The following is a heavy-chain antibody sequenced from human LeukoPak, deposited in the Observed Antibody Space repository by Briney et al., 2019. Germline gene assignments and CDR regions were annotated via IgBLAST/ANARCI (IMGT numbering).Heavy chain of an antibody. CDR3: AKDATLYYYYDSSGYYYDY. V-gene: IGHV3-9*01. D-gene: IGHD3-22*01. CDR2: ISWKSGSI. CDR1: GFTFYDYA. Sequence: GGSLRLSCAASGFTFYDYAMHWVRHAPGKGLEWVSGISWKSGSIVYADSVKGGFTISRDNAKNSLYVQMNSLRGEDTALYYCAKDATLYYYYDSSGYYYDYWGQGTLVTVSS. J-gene: IGHJ4*02.